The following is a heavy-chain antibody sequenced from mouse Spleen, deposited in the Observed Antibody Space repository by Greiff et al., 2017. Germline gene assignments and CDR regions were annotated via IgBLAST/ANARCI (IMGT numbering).Heavy chain of an antibody. CDR1: GYTFTSYV. V-gene: IGHV1-14*01. CDR2: INPYNDGT. Sequence: VQLQQSGAELARPGASVKLSCKASGYTFTSYVMHWVKQKPGQGLEWIGYINPYNDGTKYNEKFKGKATLTSDKSSSTAYMELSSLTSEDSAVYYCASQFITTVVATREFDYWGQGTTLTVSS. J-gene: IGHJ2*01. D-gene: IGHD1-1*01. CDR3: ASQFITTVVATREFDY.